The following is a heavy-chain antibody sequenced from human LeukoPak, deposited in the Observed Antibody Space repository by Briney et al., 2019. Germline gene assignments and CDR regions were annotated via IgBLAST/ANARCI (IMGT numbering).Heavy chain of an antibody. CDR2: IYYSGST. CDR3: AREKIGYYDGSGRGWFDP. D-gene: IGHD3-22*01. V-gene: IGHV4-59*12. J-gene: IGHJ5*02. Sequence: SETLSLTCAVYGGSFSSYYWSWIRQPPGKGLEWIGYIYYSGSTNYNPSLKSRVTISVDTSKNQFSLKLSAVTAADTAVYYCAREKIGYYDGSGRGWFDPWGQGTLVTVSS. CDR1: GGSFSSYY.